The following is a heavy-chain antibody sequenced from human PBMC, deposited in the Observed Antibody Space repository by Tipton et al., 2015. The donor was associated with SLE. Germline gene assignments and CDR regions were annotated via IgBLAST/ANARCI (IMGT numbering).Heavy chain of an antibody. V-gene: IGHV4-30-2*01. CDR3: ARSDYDFWSGANWFDP. J-gene: IGHJ5*02. CDR1: GGSFSGYY. Sequence: TLSLTCAVYGGSFSGYYWSWIRQPPGKGLEWIGYIYHSESTSYNPSLMSRVTISVDRSKNQFSLKLSSVTAADTAVYYCARSDYDFWSGANWFDPWGQGTLGTVSS. CDR2: IYHSEST. D-gene: IGHD3-3*01.